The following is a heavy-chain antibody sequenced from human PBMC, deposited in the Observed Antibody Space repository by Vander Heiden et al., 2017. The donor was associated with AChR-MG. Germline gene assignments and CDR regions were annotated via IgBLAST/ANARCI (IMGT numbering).Heavy chain of an antibody. CDR3: ARGPLITGTTADAFDI. D-gene: IGHD1-20*01. CDR2: MNPNSGNT. Sequence: QVQLVQSGAEVKKPGASVRVSCTASGYTFTIYDINWVRQATGQGLEWMGWMNPNSGNTGYAQKCQGRVTMTRNTSISTAYMELSSLRSEDTAVYYCARGPLITGTTADAFDIWGQGTMVTVSS. CDR1: GYTFTIYD. V-gene: IGHV1-8*01. J-gene: IGHJ3*02.